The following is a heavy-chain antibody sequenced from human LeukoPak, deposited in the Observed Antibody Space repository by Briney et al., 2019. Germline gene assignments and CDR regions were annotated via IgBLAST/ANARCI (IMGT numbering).Heavy chain of an antibody. Sequence: PGGSLRLSCEASGFTFSGYGMSWVRQAQGKGLKWVSAISGSGGSTYYADSVKGRITISRDNSKNTLYLQMNSLRAEDTAVYYCAKVKVREVDYWGQGTLVTVSS. CDR1: GFTFSGYG. D-gene: IGHD3-10*01. V-gene: IGHV3-23*01. CDR3: AKVKVREVDY. CDR2: ISGSGGST. J-gene: IGHJ4*02.